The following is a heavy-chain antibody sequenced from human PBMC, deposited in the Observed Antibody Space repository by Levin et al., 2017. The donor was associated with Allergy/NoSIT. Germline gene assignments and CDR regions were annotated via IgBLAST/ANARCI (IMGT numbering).Heavy chain of an antibody. D-gene: IGHD2-21*01. CDR3: AKFVQGSPGDGMDV. CDR1: GFTFSTYW. CDR2: IKKDGSEK. J-gene: IGHJ6*02. V-gene: IGHV3-7*01. Sequence: GESLKISCAASGFTFSTYWMTWVRQAPGKGLEWVANIKKDGSEKYYVESVKGRFTISRDNAKNSLNLQMNSLRVEDTAVYYCAKFVQGSPGDGMDVWGQGTTVTVSS.